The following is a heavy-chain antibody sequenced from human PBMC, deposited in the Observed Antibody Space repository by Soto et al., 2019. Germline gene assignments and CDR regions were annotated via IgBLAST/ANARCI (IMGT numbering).Heavy chain of an antibody. V-gene: IGHV3-21*03. J-gene: IGHJ6*02. Sequence: EVQLVESGGGLVKPGGSLRLSCEASGFTFRTYTMNWVRQAPGKGLEWVASISTASSYINYANSVAGRFTISRDNAKNSLFLQMDSLRAEDTAIYYCARRDYYYYGMDVWGQGTTVTVSS. CDR1: GFTFRTYT. CDR3: ARRDYYYYGMDV. CDR2: ISTASSYI.